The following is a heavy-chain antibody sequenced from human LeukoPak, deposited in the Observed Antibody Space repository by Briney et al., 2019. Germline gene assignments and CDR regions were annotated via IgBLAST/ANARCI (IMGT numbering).Heavy chain of an antibody. D-gene: IGHD6-6*01. CDR3: ARRVFFRAARLVYFDY. CDR1: GYTFTSYG. Sequence: ASVKVSCKASGYTFTSYGISWVRQAPGQGLEWMGWISPYNGNTNYAQKLQGRVTMTTDTSTSTAYMELRSLRSDDTAVYYCARRVFFRAARLVYFDYWGQGTLVTVSS. J-gene: IGHJ4*02. V-gene: IGHV1-18*01. CDR2: ISPYNGNT.